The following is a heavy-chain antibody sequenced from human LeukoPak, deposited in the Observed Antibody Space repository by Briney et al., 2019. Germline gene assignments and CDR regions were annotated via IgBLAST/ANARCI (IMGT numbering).Heavy chain of an antibody. D-gene: IGHD3-10*01. Sequence: SETLSLTCTVSGGFISSYYWSWIRQPPGKGLEWIGYIYYSGSTNYNPSLKSRVTISVDTSKNQLSLKVTSVTAADTAVYYCARVFDSGSQAYFYYMDVWGKGTTVTISS. V-gene: IGHV4-59*01. CDR1: GGFISSYY. J-gene: IGHJ6*03. CDR2: IYYSGST. CDR3: ARVFDSGSQAYFYYMDV.